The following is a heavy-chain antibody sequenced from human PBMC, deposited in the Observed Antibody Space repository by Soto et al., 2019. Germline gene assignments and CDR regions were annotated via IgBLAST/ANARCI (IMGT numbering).Heavy chain of an antibody. V-gene: IGHV3-23*01. D-gene: IGHD3-3*01. CDR3: AKERDSVPYYDFWSGYYTDYYYGMDV. CDR1: GFTFSSYA. J-gene: IGHJ6*02. CDR2: ISGSGGST. Sequence: PGGSLRLSCAASGFTFSSYAMSWVRQAPGKGLEWVSAISGSGGSTYYADSVKGRFTISRDNSKNTLYLQMNSLRAEDTAVYYCAKERDSVPYYDFWSGYYTDYYYGMDVWGQGTTVTVSS.